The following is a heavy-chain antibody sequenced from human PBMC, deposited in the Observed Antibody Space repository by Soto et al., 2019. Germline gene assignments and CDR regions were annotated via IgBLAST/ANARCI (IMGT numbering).Heavy chain of an antibody. V-gene: IGHV1-18*01. J-gene: IGHJ6*02. CDR1: GYTFTSYG. CDR3: ARDRPYGTDYYCGMDV. Sequence: QVQLVQSGAEVKKPGASVKVSCKASGYTFTSYGISWVRQAPGQGLEWMGWISAYTGNTNYAQKLQGRVTMTTDTSTSTGYMGLRSLRSDDTAVYYCARDRPYGTDYYCGMDVWGQGTTVTVSS. CDR2: ISAYTGNT. D-gene: IGHD1-26*01.